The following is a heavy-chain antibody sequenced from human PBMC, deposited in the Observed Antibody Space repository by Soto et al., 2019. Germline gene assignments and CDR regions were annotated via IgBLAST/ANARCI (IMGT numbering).Heavy chain of an antibody. CDR1: GGSISSGDDF. Sequence: QVQLQESGPGLVKPSQTLSLTCTVSGGSISSGDDFWTWIRQPPGKGLEWIGYIYYSGSTYYNPSLKSRLSMSVDTSKNQFSLKRSSVTAADTAVYYRARDRAKWTDYYYYGMDVWGHGSTDTVSS. V-gene: IGHV4-30-4*01. J-gene: IGHJ6*02. CDR2: IYYSGST. CDR3: ARDRAKWTDYYYYGMDV. D-gene: IGHD2-8*01.